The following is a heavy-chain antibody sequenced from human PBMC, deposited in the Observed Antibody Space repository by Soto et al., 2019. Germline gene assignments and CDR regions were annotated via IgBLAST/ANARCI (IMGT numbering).Heavy chain of an antibody. Sequence: QLQLQESGPGLVKPSETLSLTCTVSGGSISSSSYYWGWIRQPPGKVLEWIGSIYYSGSTYYNPSLKSRVTISVDTSEDQFSLKLSSVTAADTAVYXCAXXXXXXXXGSCYSSWFDPWGQGTLFTVSS. J-gene: IGHJ5*02. CDR1: GGSISSSSYY. V-gene: IGHV4-39*01. CDR3: AXXXXXXXXGSCYSSWFDP. D-gene: IGHD2-15*01. CDR2: IYYSGST.